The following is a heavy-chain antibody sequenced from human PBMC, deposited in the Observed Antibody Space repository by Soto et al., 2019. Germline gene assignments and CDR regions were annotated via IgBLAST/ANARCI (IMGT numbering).Heavy chain of an antibody. Sequence: SETLSLTCAVYGGSFSGYYWSWIRQPPGKGLEWIGEINHSGSTNYNPSLKSRVTISVDTSKNQFSLKLSSVTAADTAVYYCARGDYGDLDDAFDIWGQGTMVTVSS. CDR1: GGSFSGYY. J-gene: IGHJ3*02. D-gene: IGHD4-17*01. CDR2: INHSGST. CDR3: ARGDYGDLDDAFDI. V-gene: IGHV4-34*01.